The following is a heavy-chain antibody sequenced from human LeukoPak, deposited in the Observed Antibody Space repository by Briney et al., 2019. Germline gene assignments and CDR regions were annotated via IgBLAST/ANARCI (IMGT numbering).Heavy chain of an antibody. Sequence: GGSLRLSCAASGFTFSSYAMSWVRQAPGKGLEWVSAISGSGVSTYYADSVKGRFIISRDNSKNTLYLQMNSLRAEDTAVYNCAKSGYSSSWYGVYWGQGTLVTVSS. CDR3: AKSGYSSSWYGVY. CDR2: ISGSGVST. CDR1: GFTFSSYA. V-gene: IGHV3-23*01. J-gene: IGHJ4*02. D-gene: IGHD6-13*01.